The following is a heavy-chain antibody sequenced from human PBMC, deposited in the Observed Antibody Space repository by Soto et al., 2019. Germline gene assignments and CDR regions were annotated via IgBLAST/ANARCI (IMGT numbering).Heavy chain of an antibody. D-gene: IGHD3-9*01. J-gene: IGHJ6*02. CDR2: IIPIFGTA. V-gene: IGHV1-69*01. CDR1: GGTFSSYA. Sequence: QVQLVQSGAEVKKPGSSVKVSCKASGGTFSSYAISWVRQAPGQGLEWMGGIIPIFGTANYAQKFQGRVTITADESTRTAYMELSSLRSEDTAVYYCARNQAYYDILTGYYPTRYYYYYGMDVWGQGTTVTVSS. CDR3: ARNQAYYDILTGYYPTRYYYYYGMDV.